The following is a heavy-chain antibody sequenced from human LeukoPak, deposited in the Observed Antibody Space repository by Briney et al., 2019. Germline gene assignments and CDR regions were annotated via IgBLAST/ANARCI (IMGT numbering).Heavy chain of an antibody. J-gene: IGHJ4*02. D-gene: IGHD3-10*01. CDR1: GFTFSDYY. CDR2: ISSSGSTI. Sequence: GGSLRLSCAASGFTFSDYYMSWIRQAPGKGLEWVSYISSSGSTIYYADSVKGRFTISRDNAKNSLYLQMNSLGAEDTAVYCCARDYGSGSYSVPGYWGQGTLVTVSS. CDR3: ARDYGSGSYSVPGY. V-gene: IGHV3-11*01.